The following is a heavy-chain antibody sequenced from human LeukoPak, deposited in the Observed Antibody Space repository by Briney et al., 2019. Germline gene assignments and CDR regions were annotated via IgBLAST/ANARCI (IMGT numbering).Heavy chain of an antibody. CDR2: ISGGGGTT. D-gene: IGHD5/OR15-5a*01. Sequence: GESLRLSCAASGFTFSSYAMSWVRQAPGKGLEWVSRISGGGGTTYYAASVKGRFTISRDNSKNTLYLQINSLRADDTAVYYCAKDGAVYDSDYLEYWGQGSLVSVSS. CDR3: AKDGAVYDSDYLEY. J-gene: IGHJ4*02. V-gene: IGHV3-23*01. CDR1: GFTFSSYA.